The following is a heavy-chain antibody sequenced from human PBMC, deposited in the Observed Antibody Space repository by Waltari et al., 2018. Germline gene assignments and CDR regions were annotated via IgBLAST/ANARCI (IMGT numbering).Heavy chain of an antibody. D-gene: IGHD5-12*01. V-gene: IGHV5-51*03. J-gene: IGHJ4*02. Sequence: VQLVQSGAEVKKPGESLKISCKGSGYSFPSPWIGWVRQIPGKGREWVGIVYPVDSNTRYSPSFPGQVTISADKSISTAYLQWTRLKASDTAIYYCARPYQRGFTSAYDYWGQGTLVTVSS. CDR3: ARPYQRGFTSAYDY. CDR1: GYSFPSPW. CDR2: VYPVDSNT.